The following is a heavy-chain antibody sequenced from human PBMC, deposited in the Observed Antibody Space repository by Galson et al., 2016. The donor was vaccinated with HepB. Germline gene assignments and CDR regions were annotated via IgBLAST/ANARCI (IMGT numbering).Heavy chain of an antibody. CDR3: VKDSRGISGRDAVGH. V-gene: IGHV3-23*01. D-gene: IGHD6-19*01. Sequence: SLRLSCAASGFTFSYFALHWVRQAPGKGLEWVSVIGGSGGGTHYAVSVKGRFPVSRDTSKNTLYLQMNGLRANDTAIYYCVKDSRGISGRDAVGHWGQGTLVTVSS. CDR1: GFTFSYFA. CDR2: IGGSGGGT. J-gene: IGHJ4*02.